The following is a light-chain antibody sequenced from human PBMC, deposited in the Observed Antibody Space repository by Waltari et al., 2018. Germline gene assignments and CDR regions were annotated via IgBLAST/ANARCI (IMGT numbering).Light chain of an antibody. J-gene: IGLJ3*02. CDR2: DVS. V-gene: IGLV2-11*01. CDR3: GSYAGSYTWV. Sequence: QSALTQPRSVSGSPGQSVTISCTGTSSDVGGYNYVSWYQHHPGNAPKLMIYDVSKQPSGVPDRFSGSKSGNTASLTISGLQAEDEADYYCGSYAGSYTWVFGGGTKLTVL. CDR1: SSDVGGYNY.